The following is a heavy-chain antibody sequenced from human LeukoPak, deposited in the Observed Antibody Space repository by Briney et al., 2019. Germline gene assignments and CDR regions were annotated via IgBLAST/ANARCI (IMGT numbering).Heavy chain of an antibody. Sequence: PGGSLRLSCAASGFTFSSYAMGWVRQAPGKGLEWVSAISGSGGSTYYADSVKGRFTISRDNSKNTLYLQMNSLRAEDTAVYYCARLIQLWLGDFDYWGQGTLVTVSS. V-gene: IGHV3-23*01. D-gene: IGHD5-18*01. J-gene: IGHJ4*02. CDR3: ARLIQLWLGDFDY. CDR2: ISGSGGST. CDR1: GFTFSSYA.